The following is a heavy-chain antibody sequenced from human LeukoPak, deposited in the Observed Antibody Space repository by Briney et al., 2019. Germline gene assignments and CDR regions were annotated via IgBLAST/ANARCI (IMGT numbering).Heavy chain of an antibody. D-gene: IGHD3-3*01. CDR1: GFTFSSYS. CDR2: ISSSSSYI. Sequence: GGSLRLSCAASGFTFSSYSMNWVRQAPGKGLEWVSSISSSSSYIYYADSVKGRFTISRDNAKNSLYLQMNSLRAEDTAVYYCARLAISKPKFINYWGQGTLVTVSS. CDR3: ARLAISKPKFINY. J-gene: IGHJ4*02. V-gene: IGHV3-21*01.